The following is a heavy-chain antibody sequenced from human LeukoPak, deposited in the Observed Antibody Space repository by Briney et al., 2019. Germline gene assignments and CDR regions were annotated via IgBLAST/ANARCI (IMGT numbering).Heavy chain of an antibody. CDR1: GFTVSSYS. D-gene: IGHD2-21*02. V-gene: IGHV3-48*01. CDR2: ISSSSSTI. CDR3: ARVPVRYGGNSNWFDP. J-gene: IGHJ5*02. Sequence: GGSLRLSCAASGFTVSSYSMNWVRQAPGKGLEWVSYISSSSSTIYYADSVKGRFTISRDNAKNSLYLQMNSLRAEDTAVYYCARVPVRYGGNSNWFDPWGQGTLVTVSS.